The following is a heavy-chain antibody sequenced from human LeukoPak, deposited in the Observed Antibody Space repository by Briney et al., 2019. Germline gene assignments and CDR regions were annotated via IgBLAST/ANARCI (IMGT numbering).Heavy chain of an antibody. V-gene: IGHV3-30-3*01. D-gene: IGHD6-13*01. CDR2: ISYDGSNK. J-gene: IGHJ3*02. Sequence: GGSLRLSCAASGFTFSSYAMPWVRQAPGKGLEWVAVISYDGSNKYYADSVKGRFTISRDNSKNTLYLQMNSLRAEDTAVYYCASSYSSSWSRLDAFDIWGQGTMVTVSS. CDR3: ASSYSSSWSRLDAFDI. CDR1: GFTFSSYA.